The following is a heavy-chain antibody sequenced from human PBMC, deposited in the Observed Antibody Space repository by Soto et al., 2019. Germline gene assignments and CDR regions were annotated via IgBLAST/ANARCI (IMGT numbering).Heavy chain of an antibody. CDR3: ARHIGYNDAFDI. J-gene: IGHJ3*02. V-gene: IGHV4-59*08. CDR1: GGSISSYY. CDR2: INYSGST. Sequence: QVQLQESGPGLVKPSETLSLTCTVSGGSISSYYWSWIRQPPGKGLEWIGYINYSGSTTYNPSLKSRVTISEDTSKNQFSLKLSSVTAADTAVYYCARHIGYNDAFDIWGQGTMVTVSS. D-gene: IGHD6-25*01.